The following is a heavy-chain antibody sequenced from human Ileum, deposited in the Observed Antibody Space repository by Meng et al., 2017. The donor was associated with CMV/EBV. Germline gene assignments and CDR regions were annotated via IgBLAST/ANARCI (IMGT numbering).Heavy chain of an antibody. D-gene: IGHD7-27*01. J-gene: IGHJ4*02. V-gene: IGHV3-7*01. CDR3: ASLWGPPDY. CDR2: IEKEDGSNT. CDR1: RFPFSNCW. Sequence: LSGVASRFPFSNCWMSWVRQAPGKGLKWVDNIEKEDGSNTYYVDSVKGRFTISRDNAKNSFYLHMNSLRVEDTAVYYCASLWGPPDYWGQGALVTVSS.